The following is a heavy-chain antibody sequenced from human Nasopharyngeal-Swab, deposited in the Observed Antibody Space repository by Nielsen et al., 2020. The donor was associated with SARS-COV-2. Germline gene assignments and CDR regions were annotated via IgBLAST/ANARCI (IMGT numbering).Heavy chain of an antibody. CDR2: ISWNSGSI. J-gene: IGHJ5*02. V-gene: IGHV3-9*01. CDR3: AKDYHYDFGTNWFDP. Sequence: LKISCAASGFIFDDYAMHWVRQAPGKGLEWVSGISWNSGSIGYADSVKGRFTISRDNAKNSLYLQMNSLRAEDTALYYCAKDYHYDFGTNWFDPWGQGTLVTVSS. CDR1: GFIFDDYA. D-gene: IGHD3-3*01.